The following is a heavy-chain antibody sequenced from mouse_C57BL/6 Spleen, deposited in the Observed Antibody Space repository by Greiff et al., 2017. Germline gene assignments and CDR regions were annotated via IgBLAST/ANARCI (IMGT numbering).Heavy chain of an antibody. J-gene: IGHJ4*01. CDR1: GYTFTSYW. Sequence: QVQLQQPGAELVKPGASVKLSCKASGYTFTSYWMHWVKQRPGRGLEWIGRIDPNSGGTKYNEKFKSKATLTVDKPSSTAYMQLSSLTSEYSAVYYCARVWRDAMDYWGQGTSVTVSS. CDR3: ARVWRDAMDY. CDR2: IDPNSGGT. V-gene: IGHV1-72*01.